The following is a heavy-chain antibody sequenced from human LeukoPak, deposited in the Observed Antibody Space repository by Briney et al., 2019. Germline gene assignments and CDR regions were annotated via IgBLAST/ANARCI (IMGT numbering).Heavy chain of an antibody. J-gene: IGHJ4*02. Sequence: TGGSLRLSCAASGFTFNSYAMSWVRQAPGKGLEWVSLISGSGGSTYNADSVKGRFTISRDNSQNTLYLQMNSLRAEDTAVYYCAKDLSAFEQWLVSYFDYWGQGTLVTVSS. CDR3: AKDLSAFEQWLVSYFDY. CDR2: ISGSGGST. V-gene: IGHV3-23*01. D-gene: IGHD6-19*01. CDR1: GFTFNSYA.